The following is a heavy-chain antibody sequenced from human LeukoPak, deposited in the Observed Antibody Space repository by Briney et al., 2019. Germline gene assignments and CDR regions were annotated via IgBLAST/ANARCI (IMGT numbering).Heavy chain of an antibody. CDR1: GGSISSGGYY. Sequence: SETLSLTCTVSGGSISSGGYYWSWIRQPPGKGLEWIGYIYHSGSTYYNPSLKSRVTISVDRSKNQFSLKLSSVTAADTAVYYCARGLQLWSLGYYYGMDVWGQGTTVTVSS. CDR2: IYHSGST. J-gene: IGHJ6*02. CDR3: ARGLQLWSLGYYYGMDV. D-gene: IGHD5-18*01. V-gene: IGHV4-30-2*01.